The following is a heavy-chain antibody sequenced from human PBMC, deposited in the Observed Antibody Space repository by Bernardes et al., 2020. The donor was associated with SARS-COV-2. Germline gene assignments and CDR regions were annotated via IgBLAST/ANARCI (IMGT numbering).Heavy chain of an antibody. CDR2: INPNSGGT. CDR3: ALPPTNYDRYAMDL. CDR1: GYPFTDYY. Sequence: ASVKVSCKASGYPFTDYYIHWVRQAPGQELEWMGWINPNSGGTNYAQNFQGRVTMTRDTSIGTAYMELSGLRFDDTAVYYCALPPTNYDRYAMDLWGQGTTVTVSS. J-gene: IGHJ6*02. D-gene: IGHD3-22*01. V-gene: IGHV1-2*02.